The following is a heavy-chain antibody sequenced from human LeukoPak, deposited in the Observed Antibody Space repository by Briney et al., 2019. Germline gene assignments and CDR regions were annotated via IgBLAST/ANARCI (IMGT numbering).Heavy chain of an antibody. CDR1: GFTFSSYA. CDR3: AARWAYDFWSGYGGDAFDI. J-gene: IGHJ3*02. V-gene: IGHV3-23*01. D-gene: IGHD3-3*01. Sequence: GGSLRLSCAASGFTFSSYAMSWVRQAPGKGLEWVSAISGSGGSTYYADSVKGRFTISRDNSKNTLYLQMNSLRAEDTAVYYCAARWAYDFWSGYGGDAFDIWGQGTMVTVSS. CDR2: ISGSGGST.